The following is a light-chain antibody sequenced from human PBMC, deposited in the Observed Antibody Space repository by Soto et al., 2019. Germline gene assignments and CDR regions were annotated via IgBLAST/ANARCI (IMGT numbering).Light chain of an antibody. J-gene: IGLJ3*02. Sequence: QSVLTQPASVSGSPGQSITISCSGSGSDIGTYNFVSWYQHHPGRAPILIISEVANRPSGVSDRFAGSKSGSLASLTIAGLQADDEAVYYCSSYTNTGTLVVFGVGTKVTVL. CDR3: SSYTNTGTLVV. CDR1: GSDIGTYNF. CDR2: EVA. V-gene: IGLV2-14*01.